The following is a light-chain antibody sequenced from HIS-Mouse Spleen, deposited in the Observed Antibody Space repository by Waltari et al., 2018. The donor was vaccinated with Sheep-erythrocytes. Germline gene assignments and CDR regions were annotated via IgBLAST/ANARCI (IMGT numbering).Light chain of an antibody. V-gene: IGLV2-11*01. J-gene: IGLJ1*01. Sequence: QSALTQPRSVSGSPGQSVTISCTGTSSDVGGYNYVSWYQQHPGKAPKLRIYDVSKRPSGVPDRFSGSKSGNTASLPISGLQAEDEADYYCCSYAGSYTYVFGTGTKVTVL. CDR2: DVS. CDR1: SSDVGGYNY. CDR3: CSYAGSYTYV.